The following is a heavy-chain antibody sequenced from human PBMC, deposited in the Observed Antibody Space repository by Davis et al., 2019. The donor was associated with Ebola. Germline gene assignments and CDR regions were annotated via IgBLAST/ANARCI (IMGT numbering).Heavy chain of an antibody. CDR2: ISGSGGST. V-gene: IGHV3-23*01. J-gene: IGHJ4*02. Sequence: PGGSLRLSCVASGFTFSSYGMSWVRQAPGKGLEWVAIISGSGGSTHYVDSVKGRFTISRDNSKNSLYLQMNSLRAEDTAVYYCAKDLTSYYGSGDFFDYWGQGILVTVSS. D-gene: IGHD3-10*01. CDR1: GFTFSSYG. CDR3: AKDLTSYYGSGDFFDY.